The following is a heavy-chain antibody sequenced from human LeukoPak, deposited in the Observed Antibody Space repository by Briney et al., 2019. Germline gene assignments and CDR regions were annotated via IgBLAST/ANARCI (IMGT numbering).Heavy chain of an antibody. CDR2: ISSSGSTI. J-gene: IGHJ4*02. CDR3: ARVAARPDY. D-gene: IGHD6-6*01. CDR1: GFTFSSYE. Sequence: GGSLRLSCAASGFTFSSYEVNWVRQAPGKGLEWVSYISSSGSTIYYADSVKGRFTISRDNAKNSLYLQMNSLRAEDTAVYYCARVAARPDYWGQGTLVTVSS. V-gene: IGHV3-48*03.